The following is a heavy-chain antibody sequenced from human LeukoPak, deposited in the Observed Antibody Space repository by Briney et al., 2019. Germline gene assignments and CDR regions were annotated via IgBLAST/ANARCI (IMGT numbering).Heavy chain of an antibody. Sequence: GGSLRLSCAASGFTLSNYGMHWVRQAPGMGLEWLAFIRYDGSNNYYADSVKGRFTISRDNSKNTLYLQMNSLRAEDTAVYYCGKDPTWTDWSTYFDYWGQGTLVTVSS. V-gene: IGHV3-30*02. CDR1: GFTLSNYG. J-gene: IGHJ4*02. CDR2: IRYDGSNN. D-gene: IGHD3-9*01. CDR3: GKDPTWTDWSTYFDY.